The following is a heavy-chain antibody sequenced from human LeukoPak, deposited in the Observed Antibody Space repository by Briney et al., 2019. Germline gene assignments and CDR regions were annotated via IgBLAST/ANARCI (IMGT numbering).Heavy chain of an antibody. CDR3: ARAPRDIVVVPAAIFHFDY. J-gene: IGHJ4*02. CDR2: ISSSSSYI. D-gene: IGHD2-2*01. CDR1: GFTFSSYS. Sequence: GGSLRLSCAASGFTFSSYSMNWVRQAPGKGLEWVSSISSSSSYIYYADSVKGRLTISRDNAKNSLYLQMNSLRAEDTAVYYCARAPRDIVVVPAAIFHFDYWGQGTLVTVSS. V-gene: IGHV3-21*01.